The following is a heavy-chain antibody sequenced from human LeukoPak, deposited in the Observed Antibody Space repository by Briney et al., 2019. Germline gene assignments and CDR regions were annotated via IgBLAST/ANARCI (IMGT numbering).Heavy chain of an antibody. J-gene: IGHJ4*02. Sequence: GGSLRLSCAASGFTFSSYAMSWVRQAPGKGLEWVSAMSGSGGGTFYGDSVKGRFTISRDNSKNTLYLQMNSLRAEDTAVYYCARDRAYLRPTTYWGQGTLVTVSS. CDR2: MSGSGGGT. CDR3: ARDRAYLRPTTY. V-gene: IGHV3-23*01. D-gene: IGHD1-1*01. CDR1: GFTFSSYA.